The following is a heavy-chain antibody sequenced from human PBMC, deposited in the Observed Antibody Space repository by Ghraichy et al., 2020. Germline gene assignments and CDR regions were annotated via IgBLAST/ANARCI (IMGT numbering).Heavy chain of an antibody. CDR2: IDWDNAK. CDR1: GFSLTTSGVC. Sequence: QTLSLTCTFSGFSLTTSGVCVSWIRQPPGKALEWLARIDWDNAKFYRTSLKTRLTISKDTSKNQVVLTMTNMDPVDTATYYCARSGYSSSYYFDSWGQGTLVSVSS. CDR3: ARSGYSSSYYFDS. D-gene: IGHD5-18*01. V-gene: IGHV2-70*16. J-gene: IGHJ4*02.